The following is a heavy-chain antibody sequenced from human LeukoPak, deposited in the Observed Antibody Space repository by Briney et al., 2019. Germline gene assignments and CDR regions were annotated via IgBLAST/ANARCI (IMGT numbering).Heavy chain of an antibody. J-gene: IGHJ4*02. V-gene: IGHV1-2*02. CDR1: GYTFTGYY. D-gene: IGHD2-15*01. Sequence: ASVKVSCKASGYTFTGYYMHWVRQAPGQGLEWMGWINPNSGGTNYAQKFQGRVTMTRDTSISTVYMELSRLRSDDTAVYYCARESGALGIEGFDYWGQGTLVTVSS. CDR2: INPNSGGT. CDR3: ARESGALGIEGFDY.